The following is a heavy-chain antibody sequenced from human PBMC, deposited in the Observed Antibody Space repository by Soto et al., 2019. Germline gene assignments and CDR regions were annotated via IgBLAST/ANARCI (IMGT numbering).Heavy chain of an antibody. CDR2: IYYSGST. CDR1: GGSISSGGYY. J-gene: IGHJ5*02. V-gene: IGHV4-31*03. CDR3: AGALVSFNWFDP. Sequence: PSETLSLTCTVSGGSISSGGYYWSWIRQHPGKGLEWIGYIYYSGSTYYNPSLKSRVTISVDTSKNQFSLKLSSVTAADTAVYYCAGALVSFNWFDPWGQGTLVTVSS. D-gene: IGHD6-13*01.